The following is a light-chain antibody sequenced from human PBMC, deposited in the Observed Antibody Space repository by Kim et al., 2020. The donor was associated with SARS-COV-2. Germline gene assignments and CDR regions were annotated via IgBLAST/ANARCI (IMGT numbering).Light chain of an antibody. CDR3: HQYNDWPRA. J-gene: IGKJ1*01. V-gene: IGKV3-15*01. CDR1: QSVSSN. CDR2: GAS. Sequence: IVMTQSPATLSVSPGERVTLSCRASQSVSSNLAWYQQKPGQAPRLLIYGASTRATGIPARFSGSGSGTEFTLTISSLQSEDFAVYYCHQYNDWPRAFGQGTKVEIK.